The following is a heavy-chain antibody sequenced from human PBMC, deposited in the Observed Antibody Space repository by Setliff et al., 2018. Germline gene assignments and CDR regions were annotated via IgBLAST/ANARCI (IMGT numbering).Heavy chain of an antibody. CDR2: INPISGGA. Sequence: ASVKVSCKASGYIFAGYYMHWVRQTPGQGLEWMGWINPISGGANYAQKFQGRVTLTRDTSTNMGYLELRDLRSDDTAVYYCLRLVRYCTKIACQATSGDEVWGLGTLVTVSS. J-gene: IGHJ4*02. V-gene: IGHV1-2*02. CDR3: LRLVRYCTKIACQATSGDEV. D-gene: IGHD2-8*01. CDR1: GYIFAGYY.